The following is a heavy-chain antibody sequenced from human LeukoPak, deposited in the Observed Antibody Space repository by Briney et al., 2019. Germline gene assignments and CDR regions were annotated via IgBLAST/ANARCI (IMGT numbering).Heavy chain of an antibody. CDR1: GYRFTDYC. D-gene: IGHD2-15*01. CDR2: IYPDDSDI. V-gene: IGHV5-51*01. Sequence: GESLKISCKGSGYRFTDYCIGWVRQMAGKGLECMGIIYPDDSDIRYSPSFQGQVTISADKSISTAYPQWSSLKASDTAMYYCARHLSCSGGSCGHYWGQGTLVTVSS. CDR3: ARHLSCSGGSCGHY. J-gene: IGHJ4*02.